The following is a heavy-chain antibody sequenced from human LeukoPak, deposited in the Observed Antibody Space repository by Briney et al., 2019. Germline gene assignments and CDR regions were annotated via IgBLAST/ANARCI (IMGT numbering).Heavy chain of an antibody. D-gene: IGHD3-9*01. V-gene: IGHV1-18*04. CDR1: GYTFTSYG. CDR3: ARDEHYDILTGYWGYYYYGMDV. Sequence: EASVKVSCKASGYTFTSYGISWVRQAPGQGLECMGWISAYNGNTNYAQKLQGRVTKTTDTYTSTAYLELRSLRSDDTAVYSCARDEHYDILTGYWGYYYYGMDVWGKGTTVTVSS. J-gene: IGHJ6*04. CDR2: ISAYNGNT.